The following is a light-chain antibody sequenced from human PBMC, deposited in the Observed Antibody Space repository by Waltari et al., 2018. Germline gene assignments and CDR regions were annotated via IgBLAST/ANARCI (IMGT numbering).Light chain of an antibody. Sequence: EIVLTQSPGTLSLSPGERATLSRRPSQRVSSISLPWYQQKPRQAPSPLIYGASTRATSIPDRVRGRGSGTGYTLTSSRRGPEDFAGYYCQQYEGIVLTFGGGTK. J-gene: IGKJ4*01. CDR1: QRVSSIS. CDR2: GAS. V-gene: IGKV3-20*01. CDR3: QQYEGIVLT.